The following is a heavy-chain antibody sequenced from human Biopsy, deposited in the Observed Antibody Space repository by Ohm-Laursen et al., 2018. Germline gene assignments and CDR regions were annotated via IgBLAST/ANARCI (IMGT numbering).Heavy chain of an antibody. D-gene: IGHD3-3*01. CDR2: INPMFGTA. CDR3: ARSFGVVINFEHNWFDP. J-gene: IGHJ5*02. V-gene: IGHV1-69*06. Sequence: SSVKVSCKASGATFSNYAINWLRQAPGQGLEWMGGINPMFGTAKYAQRFQGRVTITADKSTSTADMELSSLRSNDTAVYYCARSFGVVINFEHNWFDPWGQGTLVTVSS. CDR1: GATFSNYA.